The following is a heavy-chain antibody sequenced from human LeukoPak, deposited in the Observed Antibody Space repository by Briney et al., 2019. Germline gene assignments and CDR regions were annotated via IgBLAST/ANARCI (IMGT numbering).Heavy chain of an antibody. CDR1: GFTFSSYA. CDR2: ISYDGSNK. Sequence: QPGGSLRLSCAASGFTFSSYAMHWVRQAPGKGLEWVAVISYDGSNKYYADSVKGRFTISRDNSKNTLYLQMNSLRAEDTAVYYCARDPNPLRYFDWLGDYWGQGTLVTVSS. J-gene: IGHJ4*02. CDR3: ARDPNPLRYFDWLGDY. D-gene: IGHD3-9*01. V-gene: IGHV3-30-3*01.